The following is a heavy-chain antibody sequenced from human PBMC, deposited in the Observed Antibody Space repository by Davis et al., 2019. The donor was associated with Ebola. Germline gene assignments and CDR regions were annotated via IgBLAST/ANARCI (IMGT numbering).Heavy chain of an antibody. CDR1: GGSFSGYY. V-gene: IGHV4-34*01. CDR3: AREVGFGYSSSWYADYYYGMDV. J-gene: IGHJ6*02. D-gene: IGHD6-13*01. CDR2: INHSGST. Sequence: SETLSLTCAVYGGSFSGYYWSWIRQPPGKGLEWIGEINHSGSTNYNPSLKSRVTISVDTSKNQFSLKLSSVTAADTAVYYCAREVGFGYSSSWYADYYYGMDVWGQGTTVTVSS.